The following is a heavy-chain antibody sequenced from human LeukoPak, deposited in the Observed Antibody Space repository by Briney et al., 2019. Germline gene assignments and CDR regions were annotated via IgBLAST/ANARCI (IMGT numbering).Heavy chain of an antibody. CDR1: GYRFTSYW. D-gene: IGHD6-19*01. J-gene: IGHJ4*02. CDR2: ISLLDSDT. V-gene: IGHV5-51*01. CDR3: ASSIAVAGGLREFDY. Sequence: GESLKISCKGSGYRFTSYWIGWVRQLPGKGLEWMGIISLLDSDTRYSPSFQGQVTISADNSISTAYLQWSSLKASDTAMYYCASSIAVAGGLREFDYWGQGTLLSVSS.